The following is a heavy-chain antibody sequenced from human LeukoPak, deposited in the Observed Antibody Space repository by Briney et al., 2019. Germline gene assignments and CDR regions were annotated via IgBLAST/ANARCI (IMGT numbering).Heavy chain of an antibody. V-gene: IGHV4-59*01. D-gene: IGHD6-13*01. CDR2: IYYSGST. CDR1: GGSISSYY. Sequence: SETLSLTCTVSGGSISSYYWSWIRQPPGKGLEWIGYIYYSGSTNYNPSLESRVTISVDTSKNQFSLKLSSVTAADTAVYYCARVTRAAAGVDYWGQGTLVTVSS. J-gene: IGHJ4*02. CDR3: ARVTRAAAGVDY.